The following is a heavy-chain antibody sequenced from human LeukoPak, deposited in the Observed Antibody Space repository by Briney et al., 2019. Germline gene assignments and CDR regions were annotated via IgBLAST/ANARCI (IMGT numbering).Heavy chain of an antibody. J-gene: IGHJ6*02. Sequence: GGSLRLSCAVSAFTFSSYAMTWFRQAPGQGLEWVSAISRSGGTTFHAYPVKGRFTISRDNSKTTLYLQMNSLRGEYTGVYYCAKDPYVSGTSYPPTFYGFDVWGQGTTVTVSS. D-gene: IGHD3-10*01. V-gene: IGHV3-23*01. CDR2: ISRSGGTT. CDR1: AFTFSSYA. CDR3: AKDPYVSGTSYPPTFYGFDV.